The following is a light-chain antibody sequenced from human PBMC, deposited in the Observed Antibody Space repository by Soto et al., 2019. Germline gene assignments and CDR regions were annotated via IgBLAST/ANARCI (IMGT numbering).Light chain of an antibody. CDR3: QQVNSHPRT. CDR1: QAINNY. V-gene: IGKV1-9*01. CDR2: AAS. J-gene: IGKJ4*01. Sequence: DIQMTQSPSTLSASVGDRVTITCRASQAINNYLAWYQQKPGKAPKLLIYAASTLQSGVPSRFSGRGSGTEFTLTVSSLQPEDFATYYCQQVNSHPRTFGGGTKVDIK.